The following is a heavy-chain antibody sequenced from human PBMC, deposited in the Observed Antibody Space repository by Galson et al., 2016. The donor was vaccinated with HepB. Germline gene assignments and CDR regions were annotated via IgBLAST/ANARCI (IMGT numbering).Heavy chain of an antibody. J-gene: IGHJ6*02. V-gene: IGHV1-2*02. Sequence: SVKVSCKASRYTLTTYYIHWVRQAPGQGLEWMGWINPNSGGTNYVQKFRGRFTMTRDTSINTAYMELSGLRSDDTAVYYCARLARVADFYYYGMDVWGQGTTVTVSS. CDR3: ARLARVADFYYYGMDV. CDR2: INPNSGGT. CDR1: RYTLTTYY.